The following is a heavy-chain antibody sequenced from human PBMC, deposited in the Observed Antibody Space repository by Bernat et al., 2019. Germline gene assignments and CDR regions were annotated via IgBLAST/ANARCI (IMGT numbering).Heavy chain of an antibody. Sequence: QVQLQESGPGLVKPSETLSLTCTVSGGSISSYYWSWIRQPPGKGLEWIGYIYYSGSTNYNPSLKSRVTISVDTSKNQFSLKLSSVTAADTAVYYCARDRPPYSSSWYQGSLVRADAFDIWGQGTMVTVSS. CDR3: ARDRPPYSSSWYQGSLVRADAFDI. CDR2: IYYSGST. D-gene: IGHD6-13*01. J-gene: IGHJ3*02. CDR1: GGSISSYY. V-gene: IGHV4-59*01.